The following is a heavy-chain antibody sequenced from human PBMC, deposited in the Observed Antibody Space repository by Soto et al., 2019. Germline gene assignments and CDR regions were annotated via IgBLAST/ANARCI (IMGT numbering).Heavy chain of an antibody. V-gene: IGHV4-28*01. CDR2: IYYSGST. CDR1: GYSISSSNW. J-gene: IGHJ4*02. D-gene: IGHD2-8*01. CDR3: ARSRGRMVYDIFDY. Sequence: SETLSLTCAVSGYSISSSNWWGWIRQPPGKGLEWIGYIYYSGSTYYNPSLKSRVTMSVDTSKNQFSLKLSSVTAVDTAVYYCARSRGRMVYDIFDYWGQGTLVTVSS.